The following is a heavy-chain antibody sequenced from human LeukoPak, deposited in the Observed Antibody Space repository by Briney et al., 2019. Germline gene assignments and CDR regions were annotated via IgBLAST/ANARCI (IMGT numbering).Heavy chain of an antibody. D-gene: IGHD3-16*01. Sequence: GGSLTLSCAASGFTFNNYAMTWVRQAPGRSLEWVSTIGGAGGGTFYADSVKGRFTISRDKSKSTLYLQMDSLRPEDTGIYYCTRGGDTTFFDYWGQGAVVIVSS. J-gene: IGHJ4*02. CDR3: TRGGDTTFFDY. CDR2: IGGAGGGT. CDR1: GFTFNNYA. V-gene: IGHV3-23*01.